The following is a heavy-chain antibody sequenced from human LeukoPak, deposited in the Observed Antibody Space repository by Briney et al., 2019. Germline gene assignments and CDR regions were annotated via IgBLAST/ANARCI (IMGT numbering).Heavy chain of an antibody. CDR1: GFTFSSYA. V-gene: IGHV3-23*01. D-gene: IGHD2-8*01. CDR2: ISGSGGST. Sequence: GGSLRLSCAASGFTFSSYAMSWVRQAPGKGLEWVSAISGSGGSTYYADSVKGRFTISRDNSKNTLYLQMNSLRAEDTAVYYCARSRRNCTNGVCYWYAFDIWGQGTMVTVSS. CDR3: ARSRRNCTNGVCYWYAFDI. J-gene: IGHJ3*02.